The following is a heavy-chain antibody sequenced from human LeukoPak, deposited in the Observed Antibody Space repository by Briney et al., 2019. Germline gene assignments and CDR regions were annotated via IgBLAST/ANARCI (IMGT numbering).Heavy chain of an antibody. CDR2: ISSSGSTI. J-gene: IGHJ4*02. Sequence: GGSLRLSCAASGFTFSDYYMSWIRQAPGKGLEWVSYISSSGSTIYYADSVKGRFTISRDNAKNSLYLQMNSLRAEDTAVYYCARVRVKVVPAAFDYWGQGTLVTVSS. V-gene: IGHV3-11*01. CDR3: ARVRVKVVPAAFDY. CDR1: GFTFSDYY. D-gene: IGHD2-2*01.